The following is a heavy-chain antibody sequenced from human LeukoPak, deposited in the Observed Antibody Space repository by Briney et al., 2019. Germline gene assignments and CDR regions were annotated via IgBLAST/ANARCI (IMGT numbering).Heavy chain of an antibody. CDR3: ARVVYDSSGYYYRHDAFDI. CDR2: MNPNSDNT. D-gene: IGHD3-22*01. J-gene: IGHJ3*02. CDR1: GYTFNDHD. Sequence: GASVKVSCKASGYTFNDHDINWVRQATGQGPEWMGWMNPNSDNTGYAQKFQGRVTMTRNTSISTAYMELSSLRSEDTAVYYCARVVYDSSGYYYRHDAFDIWGQGTMVTVSS. V-gene: IGHV1-8*01.